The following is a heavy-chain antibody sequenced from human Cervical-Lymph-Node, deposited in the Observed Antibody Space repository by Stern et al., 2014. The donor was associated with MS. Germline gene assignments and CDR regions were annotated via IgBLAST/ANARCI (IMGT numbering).Heavy chain of an antibody. J-gene: IGHJ6*02. CDR2: ISPAHGGT. Sequence: QVQLEESGAEVKKPGASVKVSCKASGYTFTDYYLHWVRQAPGQGLEWMGWISPAHGGTNSAQKFQGRVTMTRDTAISTAYMELSRLTSDDTAVYYCARTKTVTTYYGMDVWGQGTTVTVSS. CDR3: ARTKTVTTYYGMDV. D-gene: IGHD4-17*01. V-gene: IGHV1-2*02. CDR1: GYTFTDYY.